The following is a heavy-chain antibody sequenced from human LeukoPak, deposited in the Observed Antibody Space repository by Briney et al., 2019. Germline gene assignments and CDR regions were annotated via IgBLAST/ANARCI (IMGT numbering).Heavy chain of an antibody. CDR1: GFTISSYS. CDR2: IDSDTYGNTI. CDR3: ARGGGLDV. J-gene: IGHJ6*02. V-gene: IGHV3-48*04. Sequence: GGSLRLSCAASGFTISSYSMNWVRQAPGKGLEWISYIDSDTYGNTIYYPHTVKGRFTISRDNAKNSLYLQMSNLRAEDTAVYFCARGGGLDVWGQGATVTVSS. D-gene: IGHD3-16*01.